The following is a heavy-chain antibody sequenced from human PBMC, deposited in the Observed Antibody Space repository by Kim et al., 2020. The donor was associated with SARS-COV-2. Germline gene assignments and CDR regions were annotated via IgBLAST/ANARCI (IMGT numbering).Heavy chain of an antibody. CDR2: IYYSGST. Sequence: SETLSLTCTVSGGSISSYYWSWIRQPPGKGLEWIGYIYYSGSTNYNSSLKRRVTISVDTYKNQFSLKLSYVTAADTAAYYCARLAAGGNIDFWGQGTLGT. V-gene: IGHV4-59*13. CDR1: GGSISSYY. CDR3: ARLAAGGNIDF. J-gene: IGHJ4*02. D-gene: IGHD6-13*01.